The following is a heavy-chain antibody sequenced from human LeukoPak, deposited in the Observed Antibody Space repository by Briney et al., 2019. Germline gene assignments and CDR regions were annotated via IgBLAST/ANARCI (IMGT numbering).Heavy chain of an antibody. V-gene: IGHV1-8*01. CDR2: MNPNSGNT. CDR1: GYTLTELS. Sequence: GASVKVSCKVSGYTLTELSMHWVRQATGQGLEWMGWMNPNSGNTGYAQKFQGRVTMTRNTSISTAYMELSSLRSEDTAVYYCARGGIAVAAWDYWGQGTLVTVSS. CDR3: ARGGIAVAAWDY. D-gene: IGHD6-19*01. J-gene: IGHJ4*02.